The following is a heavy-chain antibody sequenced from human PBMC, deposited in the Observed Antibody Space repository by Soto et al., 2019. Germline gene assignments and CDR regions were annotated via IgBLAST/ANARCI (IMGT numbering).Heavy chain of an antibody. Sequence: QVQLVQSGAEVKKPRSSVKVSCKASGGTFSSYAISWVRQAPGQGLEWMGGIIPIFGTANYAQKFQGRVTITADESTSTAYMELSSLRSEDTAVYYCAAGRDGYNYDYYYGMDVWGQGTTVTVSS. CDR3: AAGRDGYNYDYYYGMDV. D-gene: IGHD5-12*01. CDR1: GGTFSSYA. V-gene: IGHV1-69*01. CDR2: IIPIFGTA. J-gene: IGHJ6*02.